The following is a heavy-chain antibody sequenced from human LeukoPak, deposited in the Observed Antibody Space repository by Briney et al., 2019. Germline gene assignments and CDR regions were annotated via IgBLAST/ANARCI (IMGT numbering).Heavy chain of an antibody. CDR1: GGTFSSYA. CDR3: AREAAYYYDSSGYYSDAEYFHH. CDR2: IIPIFGTA. V-gene: IGHV1-69*05. Sequence: SVKVSCKASGGTFSSYAISWVRQAPGQGLEWMGGIIPIFGTANCAQKFQGRVTITTDESTSTAYMELSSLRSEDTAVYYCAREAAYYYDSSGYYSDAEYFHHWGQGTLVTVSS. D-gene: IGHD3-22*01. J-gene: IGHJ1*01.